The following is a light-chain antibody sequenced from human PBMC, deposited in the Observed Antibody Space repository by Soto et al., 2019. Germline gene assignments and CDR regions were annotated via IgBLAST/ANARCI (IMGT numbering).Light chain of an antibody. Sequence: DIVLTQSPGTLSLSPGERATLSCRASQSVSKNYLAWYQQKPGQAPRLLIYGASTRATGIPARFSGSGSGTEFTLTISSLQSEDFAVYYCQQYNNWPPITFGQGTRLEIK. CDR1: QSVSKN. CDR3: QQYNNWPPIT. V-gene: IGKV3-15*01. J-gene: IGKJ5*01. CDR2: GAS.